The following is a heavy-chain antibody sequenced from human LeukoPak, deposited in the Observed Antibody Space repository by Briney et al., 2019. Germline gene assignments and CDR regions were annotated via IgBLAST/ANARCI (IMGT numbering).Heavy chain of an antibody. CDR1: GGSIRSYY. D-gene: IGHD3-9*01. J-gene: IGHJ4*02. CDR2: IYNSWST. V-gene: IGHV4-59*01. CDR3: ARSPGYYFDY. Sequence: PSETLSHTCTVSGGSIRSYYWSWIRQPPGKGLEWIGYIYNSWSTNYNPSLKSPVTISVDTSKNQFSLRLSSVTAADTAVYYCARSPGYYFDYWGQGTLVTVSS.